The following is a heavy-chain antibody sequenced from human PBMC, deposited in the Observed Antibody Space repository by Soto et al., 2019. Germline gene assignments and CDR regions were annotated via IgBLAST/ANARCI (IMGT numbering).Heavy chain of an antibody. CDR3: ARGSGWLDY. V-gene: IGHV4-59*08. Sequence: QWQVQESGPGLVKPSETLSLTCTVSGGSITFNFWSWIRQPPGKGLEWIGYVFHTGNPDYNPSLKSRVTISVDTSKNRLSLKLDSVTAADTAVYYCARGSGWLDYWGQGTLVTVSS. D-gene: IGHD6-19*01. CDR2: VFHTGNP. CDR1: GGSITFNF. J-gene: IGHJ4*02.